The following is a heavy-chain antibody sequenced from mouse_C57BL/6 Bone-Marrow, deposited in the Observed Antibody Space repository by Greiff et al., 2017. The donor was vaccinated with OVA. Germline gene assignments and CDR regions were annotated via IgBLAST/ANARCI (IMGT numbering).Heavy chain of an antibody. CDR1: GYTFTNYW. Sequence: LVESGAELVRPGTSVKMSCKASGYTFTNYWIGWAKQRPGHGLEWIGDIYPGGGYTNYNEKFKGKATLTADKSSSTAYMQFSSLTSEDSAIYYCARSGDRDGYYVFAYWGQGTLVTVSA. CDR2: IYPGGGYT. J-gene: IGHJ3*01. D-gene: IGHD2-3*01. V-gene: IGHV1-63*01. CDR3: ARSGDRDGYYVFAY.